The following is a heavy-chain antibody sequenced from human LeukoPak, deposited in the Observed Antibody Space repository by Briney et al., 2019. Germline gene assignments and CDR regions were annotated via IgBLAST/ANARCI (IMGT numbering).Heavy chain of an antibody. D-gene: IGHD3-9*01. CDR1: GGTFISYA. Sequence: SVKVSCKASGGTFISYAISWVRQAPGQGLEWMGGIIPIFGTANYAQKFQGRVTITADKSTSTAYMELSSLRSEDTAVYYRARDGDYDILTGYYKGFDYWGQGTLVTVSS. CDR2: IIPIFGTA. CDR3: ARDGDYDILTGYYKGFDY. J-gene: IGHJ4*02. V-gene: IGHV1-69*06.